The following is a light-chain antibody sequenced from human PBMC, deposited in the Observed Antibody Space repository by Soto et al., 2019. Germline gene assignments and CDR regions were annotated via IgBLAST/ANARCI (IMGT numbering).Light chain of an antibody. Sequence: EIALTQSPGTLSLSPGERATLSCRASQSVSSSYLAWYQQKPGQAPRLLIYGASSRATGIPDRFSGSGSGTDFTLTISRLEPEDFAVYYCQQYGSSSWTFGQGTKVKIK. CDR2: GAS. J-gene: IGKJ1*01. CDR3: QQYGSSSWT. V-gene: IGKV3-20*01. CDR1: QSVSSSY.